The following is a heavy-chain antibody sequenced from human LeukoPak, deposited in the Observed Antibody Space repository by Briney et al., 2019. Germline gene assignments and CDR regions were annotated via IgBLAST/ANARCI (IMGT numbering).Heavy chain of an antibody. CDR2: IWYDGSNK. D-gene: IGHD6-19*01. V-gene: IGHV3-33*01. Sequence: GGSLRLSCAASGFTFSSYGMHWVRQAPGKGLEWEAVIWYDGSNKYYADSVKGRFTISRDNSKNTLYLQMNSLRAEDTAVYYCVRAGVAVAGSVYYYGMDVWGQGTTVTVSS. J-gene: IGHJ6*02. CDR3: VRAGVAVAGSVYYYGMDV. CDR1: GFTFSSYG.